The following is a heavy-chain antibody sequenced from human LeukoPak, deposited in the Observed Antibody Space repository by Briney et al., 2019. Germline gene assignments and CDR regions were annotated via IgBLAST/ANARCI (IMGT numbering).Heavy chain of an antibody. CDR2: IYSDGST. J-gene: IGHJ4*02. Sequence: GGSLRLSCAASGVTVGNNYMSWVRQPPGKGLEWISVIYSDGSTYYADSVKGRFTISRDSSENTLYLQMNSLRTEDTAVYYCARDPGGGPTHGFWGQGTLVTVSS. CDR1: GVTVGNNY. V-gene: IGHV3-66*02. CDR3: ARDPGGGPTHGF. D-gene: IGHD1-26*01.